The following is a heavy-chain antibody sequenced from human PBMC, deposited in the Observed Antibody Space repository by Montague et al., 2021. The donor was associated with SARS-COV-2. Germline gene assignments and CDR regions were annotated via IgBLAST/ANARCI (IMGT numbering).Heavy chain of an antibody. CDR3: ARTFYDMLTGYSKWCFDY. J-gene: IGHJ4*02. V-gene: IGHV2-70*11. D-gene: IGHD3-9*01. CDR1: GFSLSTSGMC. Sequence: PALVKPTQTLTLTCTFSGFSLSTSGMCVSWIRQPPGKALEWLARIDWDDDKYYSTSLKTRLTISKDTSKNQVVLTMTNMDPVDTATYYCARTFYDMLTGYSKWCFDYWGQGTLVTVSS. CDR2: IDWDDDK.